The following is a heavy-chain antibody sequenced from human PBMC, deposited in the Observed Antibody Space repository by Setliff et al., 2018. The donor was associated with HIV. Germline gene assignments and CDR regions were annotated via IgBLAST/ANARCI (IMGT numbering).Heavy chain of an antibody. CDR1: GYSFTTLW. D-gene: IGHD3-10*01. Sequence: GESLKISCQASGYSFTTLWIAWVRQMPGKGLEWMGMVFPDDSDTRYSPSFQGQVSMSADKSINTAYLQWSSLKASDTAVHYCARSMGFKATTRLDFWGPGTLVTVSS. V-gene: IGHV5-51*01. J-gene: IGHJ4*02. CDR2: VFPDDSDT. CDR3: ARSMGFKATTRLDF.